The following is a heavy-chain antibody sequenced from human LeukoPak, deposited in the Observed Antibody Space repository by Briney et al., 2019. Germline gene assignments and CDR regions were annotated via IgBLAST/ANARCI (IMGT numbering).Heavy chain of an antibody. CDR3: ARGWTGSYCGDS. J-gene: IGHJ4*02. D-gene: IGHD1-26*01. V-gene: IGHV3-21*01. CDR1: GFTFSTYS. Sequence: VKPGGSLRLSCAASGFTFSTYSMNWVRQAPGRGLEWVSSISTSSNYIYYADSVKGRFTISRDNAKNSLYLQMNSLGAEDTAVYYCARGWTGSYCGDSWGQGTLVTVSS. CDR2: ISTSSNYI.